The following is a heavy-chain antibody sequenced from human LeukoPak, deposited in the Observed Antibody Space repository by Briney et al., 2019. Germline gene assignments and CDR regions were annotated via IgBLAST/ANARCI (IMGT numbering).Heavy chain of an antibody. V-gene: IGHV3-21*01. J-gene: IGHJ4*02. Sequence: GGSLRLSCAASRFTFSSYSMNSVRQAPGKGLEWGSYISSSSSYIYYADSVKGRFTISRDNAKNSLYLQMNSLRAEDTAVYYCARDPGYYYDSSGYYPDYWGQGTLVTVSS. CDR3: ARDPGYYYDSSGYYPDY. CDR2: ISSSSSYI. CDR1: RFTFSSYS. D-gene: IGHD3-22*01.